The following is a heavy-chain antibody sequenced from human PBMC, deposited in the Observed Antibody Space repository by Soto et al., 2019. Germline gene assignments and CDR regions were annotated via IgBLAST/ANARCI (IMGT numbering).Heavy chain of an antibody. Sequence: GKALEWVSLISWDGENTFYADSVKGRFTISRDSSRNSLYLQMNGLRSEDSALYYFCIQADDGIQSYPPVSAFLLTRSSDL. D-gene: IGHD3-16*02. CDR2: ISWDGENT. CDR3: CIQADDGIQSYPPVSAFLLTRSSDL. J-gene: IGHJ2*01. V-gene: IGHV3-43*01.